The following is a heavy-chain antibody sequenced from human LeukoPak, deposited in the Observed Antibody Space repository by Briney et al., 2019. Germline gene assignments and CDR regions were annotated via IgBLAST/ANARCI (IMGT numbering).Heavy chain of an antibody. D-gene: IGHD3-10*01. J-gene: IGHJ6*02. CDR2: IYYSGST. CDR1: GGSISSGGYY. CDR3: AVLYGSGSYYSRYGMDV. V-gene: IGHV4-31*03. Sequence: PSETPSLTCTVSGGSISSGGYYWSWIRQHPGKGLEWIGYIYYSGSTYYNPSLKSRVTISVDTSKNQFSLKLSSVTAADTAVYYCAVLYGSGSYYSRYGMDVWGQGTTVTVSS.